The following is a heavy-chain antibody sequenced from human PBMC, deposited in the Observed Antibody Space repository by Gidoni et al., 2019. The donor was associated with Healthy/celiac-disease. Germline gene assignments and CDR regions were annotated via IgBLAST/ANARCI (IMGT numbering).Heavy chain of an antibody. Sequence: QVQLQESGPGLVKPSQTLSLTCTFPGGSISSGGYYWSWIRQHPGKGLEWIGYIYYSGSTYYNPSLKSRVTISVDTSKNQFSLKLSSVTAADTAVYYCARGHEGRSAFDYWGQGTLVTVSS. D-gene: IGHD3-16*01. J-gene: IGHJ4*02. CDR2: IYYSGST. CDR3: ARGHEGRSAFDY. CDR1: GGSISSGGYY. V-gene: IGHV4-31*03.